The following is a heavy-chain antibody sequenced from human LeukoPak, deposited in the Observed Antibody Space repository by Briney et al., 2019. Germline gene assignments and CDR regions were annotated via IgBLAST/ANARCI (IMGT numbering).Heavy chain of an antibody. J-gene: IGHJ4*02. CDR2: IYHSGST. V-gene: IGHV4-59*01. D-gene: IGHD5-24*01. CDR3: ARDGYSPWYFDY. CDR1: GDSISSYY. Sequence: SETLSLTCTVSGDSISSYYWSWIRQPPGKGLEWIGYIYHSGSTNYNPSLKSRVTISADTSKDQFSLKLASVTAADTAVYYCARDGYSPWYFDYWGQGTLVTVSS.